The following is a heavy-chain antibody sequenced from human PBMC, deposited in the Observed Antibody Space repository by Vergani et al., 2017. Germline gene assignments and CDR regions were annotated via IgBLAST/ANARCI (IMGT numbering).Heavy chain of an antibody. CDR1: VGSASSGSYY. V-gene: IGHV4-61*01. D-gene: IGHD1-26*01. Sequence: QVQLQESGPGLVKPSETLSLTCTVSVGSASSGSYYWSWIRQPPGKGLEWIGYIYYSGSTNYNPSLKSRVTISVDTSKNQFSLKLSSVTAADTAVYYCAAKWSYYSFDYWGQGTLVTVS. CDR2: IYYSGST. J-gene: IGHJ4*02. CDR3: AAKWSYYSFDY.